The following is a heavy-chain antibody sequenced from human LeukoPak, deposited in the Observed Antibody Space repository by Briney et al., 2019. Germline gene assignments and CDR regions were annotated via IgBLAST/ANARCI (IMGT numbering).Heavy chain of an antibody. CDR2: ICTSGSS. J-gene: IGHJ6*03. CDR1: GGSFSGYY. V-gene: IGHV4-59*10. D-gene: IGHD2-21*02. CDR3: ARVLVVTAAREAYYYYYYMDV. Sequence: PSETMSLTCAVYGGSFSGYYWSWIRQPAGKGLEWIGRICTSGSSNYNPSLKSRVTMSVDTSKNQFSLKLSSVTAADTAVYYCARVLVVTAAREAYYYYYYMDVWGKGTTVTISS.